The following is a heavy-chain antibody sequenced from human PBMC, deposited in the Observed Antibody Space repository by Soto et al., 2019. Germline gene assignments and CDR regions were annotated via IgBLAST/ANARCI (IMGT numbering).Heavy chain of an antibody. CDR3: ARGRRDGYNYLDYYFDY. Sequence: GGSLRLSCAASGFTFSSYGMHWVRQAPGKGLEWVAVIWYDGSNKYYADSVKGRFTISRGNSKNTLYLQMNSLRAEDTAVYYCARGRRDGYNYLDYYFDYWGQGTLVTVSS. V-gene: IGHV3-33*01. CDR1: GFTFSSYG. J-gene: IGHJ4*02. D-gene: IGHD5-12*01. CDR2: IWYDGSNK.